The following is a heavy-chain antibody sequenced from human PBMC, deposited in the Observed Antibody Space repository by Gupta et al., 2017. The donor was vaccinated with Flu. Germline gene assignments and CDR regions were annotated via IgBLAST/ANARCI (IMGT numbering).Heavy chain of an antibody. CDR3: ARVNTIFGVIIGPRFDY. Sequence: MSWIRQAPGKGLEFISHISSTDSSTYYADSVKGRFTISRDNAKNSLYLQMNSLRAEDTAVYYCARVNTIFGVIIGPRFDYWGQGILVTVSS. V-gene: IGHV3-11*01. D-gene: IGHD3-3*01. CDR2: ISSTDSST. J-gene: IGHJ4*02.